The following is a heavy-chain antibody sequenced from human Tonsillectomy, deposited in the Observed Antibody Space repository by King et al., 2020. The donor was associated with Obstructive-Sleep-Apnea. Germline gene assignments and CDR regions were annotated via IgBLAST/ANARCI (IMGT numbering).Heavy chain of an antibody. D-gene: IGHD3-22*01. V-gene: IGHV3-23*04. J-gene: IGHJ4*02. CDR1: GFTFSSYA. Sequence: QLVQSGGGLVQPGGSLRLSCAVSGFTFSSYAMSWVRQAPGMGLEWVSAISGSGGNTYYADSVKGRFTISRDNSKNTLYLQMNSLRAEDTAVYYCAKDGDDNSGYCPYYFDYWGQGTLVTVSS. CDR2: ISGSGGNT. CDR3: AKDGDDNSGYCPYYFDY.